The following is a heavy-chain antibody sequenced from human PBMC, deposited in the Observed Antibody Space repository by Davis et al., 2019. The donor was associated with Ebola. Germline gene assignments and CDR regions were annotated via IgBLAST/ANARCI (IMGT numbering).Heavy chain of an antibody. V-gene: IGHV4-34*01. Sequence: SETLSLTCAVYGGSFSGYYWSWIRQSPGKGLEWIGEINHSGSTNYNPSLKSRVTISVDTSKNQFSLKLSSVTAADTAVYYCARTRRIVVVPAAHYYYYYGMDVWGQGTTVTVSS. D-gene: IGHD2-2*01. CDR1: GGSFSGYY. J-gene: IGHJ6*02. CDR2: INHSGST. CDR3: ARTRRIVVVPAAHYYYYYGMDV.